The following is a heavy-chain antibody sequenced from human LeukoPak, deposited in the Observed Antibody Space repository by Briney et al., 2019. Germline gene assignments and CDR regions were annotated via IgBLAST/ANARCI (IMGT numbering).Heavy chain of an antibody. Sequence: GGSLRLSCAASAFTFSTYDMHWVRQAPGKGLEWVAFIRYDGINKYYADSVKGRFTIPRDNSKNTLYLQMNSLTAEDTAVYHCARNGGSGWYGYFDYWGQGTLVTVSS. CDR1: AFTFSTYD. CDR3: ARNGGSGWYGYFDY. D-gene: IGHD6-19*01. J-gene: IGHJ4*02. V-gene: IGHV3-30*02. CDR2: IRYDGINK.